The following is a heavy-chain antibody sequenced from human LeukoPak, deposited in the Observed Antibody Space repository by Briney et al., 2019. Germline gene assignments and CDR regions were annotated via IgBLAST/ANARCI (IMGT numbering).Heavy chain of an antibody. CDR1: GFTFSSYE. V-gene: IGHV3-48*03. D-gene: IGHD2-2*01. CDR3: ARGSRDAFDI. Sequence: GGSLRLSCAASGFTFSSYEMNWVRRAPGKGLEWVSYISSSGSTIYYADSVKGRFTISRDNAKNSVYLQMNSLRAEDTAVYYCARGSRDAFDIWGQGTMATVPS. J-gene: IGHJ3*02. CDR2: ISSSGSTI.